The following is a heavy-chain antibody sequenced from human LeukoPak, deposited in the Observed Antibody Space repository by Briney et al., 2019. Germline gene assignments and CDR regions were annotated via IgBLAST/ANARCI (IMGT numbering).Heavy chain of an antibody. CDR1: GFTSSSYS. J-gene: IGHJ4*02. V-gene: IGHV3-21*01. CDR2: ISSSTIYI. D-gene: IGHD6-19*01. Sequence: PGGSLRLSCAASGFTSSSYSMNWVRQAPGKGLEWVSSISSSTIYIYYADSVKGRFTISRDNAKNSLYLQMNSLRAEDTAVYYCARGAYSSGWEVDYWGQGTLVTVSS. CDR3: ARGAYSSGWEVDY.